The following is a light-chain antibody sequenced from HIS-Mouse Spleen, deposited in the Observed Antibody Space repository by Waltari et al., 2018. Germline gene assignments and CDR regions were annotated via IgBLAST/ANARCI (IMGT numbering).Light chain of an antibody. CDR1: ALPKQY. J-gene: IGLJ2*01. CDR2: KDS. V-gene: IGLV3-25*03. Sequence: SYELTPPPSVSASPGQTARITCPGDALPKQYAYWYQQKPGQAPVLVIYKDSERPSGIPERFSGSSSGTTVTLTISGVQAEDEADYYCQSADSSGTYSVVFGGGTKLTVL. CDR3: QSADSSGTYSVV.